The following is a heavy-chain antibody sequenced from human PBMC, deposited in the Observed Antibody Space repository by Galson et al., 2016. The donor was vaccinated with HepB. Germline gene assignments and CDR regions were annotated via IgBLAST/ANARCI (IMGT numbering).Heavy chain of an antibody. J-gene: IGHJ6*02. D-gene: IGHD6-6*01. V-gene: IGHV3-53*01. Sequence: SLRLSCAASGLIVRSNFMTWVRQGPGKGLEWVATIYNDGDTFYADSMKGRFSISRHNSNNILYLQMSNVTPDDTAVYYCARDGSEHGRSSGGGMDVWGQGTTVTVSS. CDR3: ARDGSEHGRSSGGGMDV. CDR1: GLIVRSNF. CDR2: IYNDGDT.